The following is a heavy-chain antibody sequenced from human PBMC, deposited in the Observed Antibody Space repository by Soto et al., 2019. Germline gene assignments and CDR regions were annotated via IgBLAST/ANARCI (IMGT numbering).Heavy chain of an antibody. CDR2: IKQDGSEK. CDR1: GFTFSRYW. J-gene: IGHJ4*02. D-gene: IGHD2-15*01. V-gene: IGHV3-7*04. CDR3: ARVDCSGGSCYVFDY. Sequence: EVQLVESGGGLVQPGGSLRLSCAASGFTFSRYWMNWVRQAPGKGLEWVANIKQDGSEKYYVDSVKGRFTISRDNAKNSLYLQMNSLRVEETAVYYCARVDCSGGSCYVFDYWGQGTLVTVSS.